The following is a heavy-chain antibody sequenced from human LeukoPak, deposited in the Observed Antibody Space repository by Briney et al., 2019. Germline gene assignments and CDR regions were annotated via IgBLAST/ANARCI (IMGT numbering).Heavy chain of an antibody. Sequence: GGSLRLSCAASGITFSTYAMTWLRQAPGKGLEWVSAISDNGGDTEYADSVKGRFTISRDNSRSTLFLQMNSLTVEDTAVDYCARLSGSTGTTSRVLHYWGQGTLVTVSA. CDR3: ARLSGSTGTTSRVLHY. CDR2: ISDNGGDT. CDR1: GITFSTYA. J-gene: IGHJ4*02. V-gene: IGHV3-23*01. D-gene: IGHD1-1*01.